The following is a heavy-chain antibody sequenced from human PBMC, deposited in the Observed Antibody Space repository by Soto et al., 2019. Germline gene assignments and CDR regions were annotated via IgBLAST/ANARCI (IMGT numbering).Heavy chain of an antibody. CDR1: GGFVNSDTHS. D-gene: IGHD3-10*01. V-gene: IGHV4-61*01. J-gene: IGHJ4*02. CDR3: ARQPQLLWFGELGVGL. Sequence: PSETLSLTCTVSGGFVNSDTHSWSWIRQTPGKRLEWIGFIYSGGSTKNPSLRSRVTMSVDTSKNQFSLKLSSVTAADTAVYYCARQPQLLWFGELGVGLWGQGTLVTVSS. CDR2: IYSGGST.